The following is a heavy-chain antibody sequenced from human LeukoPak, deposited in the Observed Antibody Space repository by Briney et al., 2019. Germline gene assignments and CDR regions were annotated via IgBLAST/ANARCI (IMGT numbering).Heavy chain of an antibody. CDR3: ATGTHPGN. CDR2: ISYDGSNK. V-gene: IGHV3-30*03. J-gene: IGHJ4*02. D-gene: IGHD1-14*01. CDR1: GFTFSSYG. Sequence: PGRSLRLSCAASGFTFSSYGMHWVRQAPGKGLEWVAVISYDGSNKYYADSVKGRFIISRDNSKNTLYLQMNSLRVGDTAVYYCATGTHPGNWGQGTLVTVSS.